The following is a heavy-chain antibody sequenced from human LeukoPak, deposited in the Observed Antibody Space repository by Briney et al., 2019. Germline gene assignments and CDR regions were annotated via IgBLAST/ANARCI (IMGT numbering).Heavy chain of an antibody. CDR3: ASRLIEYYDSSGYYP. J-gene: IGHJ5*02. D-gene: IGHD3-22*01. CDR1: GGSFSGYY. CDR2: INHSGST. V-gene: IGHV4-34*01. Sequence: PSETLSLTCAVYGGSFSGYYWSWIRQPQGKGLEWIGEINHSGSTNYNPSLKSRVTISVDTSKNQFSLKLSSVTAADTAVYYCASRLIEYYDSSGYYPWGQGTLVTVSS.